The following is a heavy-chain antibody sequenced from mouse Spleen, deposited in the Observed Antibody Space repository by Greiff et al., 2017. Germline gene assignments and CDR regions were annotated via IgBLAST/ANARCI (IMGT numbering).Heavy chain of an antibody. CDR2: INPSTGYT. Sequence: QVPLQQSGAELAKPGASVKMSCKASGYTFTSYWMHWVKQRPGQGLEWIGYINPSTGYTEYNQKFKDKATLTADKSSSTAYMQLSSLTSEDSAVYYCASTGFDYWGQGTTLTVSS. D-gene: IGHD1-1*01. CDR3: ASTGFDY. J-gene: IGHJ2*01. CDR1: GYTFTSYW. V-gene: IGHV1-7*01.